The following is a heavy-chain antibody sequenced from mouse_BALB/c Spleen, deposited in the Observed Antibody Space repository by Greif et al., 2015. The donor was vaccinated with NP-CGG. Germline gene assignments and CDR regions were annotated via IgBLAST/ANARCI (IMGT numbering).Heavy chain of an antibody. CDR3: ARGNYGTPYYFDY. CDR1: GYTFTDYN. Sequence: VQLQQSGPELVKPGASVKIPCKASGYTFTDYNMDWVKQSHGKSLEWIGDINPNNGGTIYNQKFKGKATLTVDKSSSTAYMELRSLTSEDTAVYYCARGNYGTPYYFDYWGQGTTLTVSS. J-gene: IGHJ2*01. D-gene: IGHD1-1*01. CDR2: INPNNGGT. V-gene: IGHV1-18*01.